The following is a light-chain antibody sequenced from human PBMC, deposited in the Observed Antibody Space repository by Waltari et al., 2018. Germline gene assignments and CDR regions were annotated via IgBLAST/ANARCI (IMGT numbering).Light chain of an antibody. V-gene: IGKV3-20*01. J-gene: IGKJ2*01. Sequence: EIVLXQXPXTLXLSPGERAALSCRASQSLDGSYLAWYQHKVGQAPRLLIYGASSRAADIPDRXXGXXXXTXXTXXXSRXEXXDXAXXYCXQXXXSXXXFGQXXXXXXK. CDR2: GAS. CDR3: XQXXXSXXX. CDR1: QSLDGSY.